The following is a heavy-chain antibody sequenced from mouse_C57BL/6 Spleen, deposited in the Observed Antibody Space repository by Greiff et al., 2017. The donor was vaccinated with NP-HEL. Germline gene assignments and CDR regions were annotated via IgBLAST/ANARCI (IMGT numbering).Heavy chain of an antibody. V-gene: IGHV1-39*01. Sequence: EVQLQESGPELMKPGASVKISCKASGYSFTDYNMNWVKQSNGKSLEWIGVINPNYGTTSYNQKFKGKATLTVDQSSSTAYMQLNSLTSEDSAVYYCARGGYDRYYYAMDYWGQGTSVTVSS. D-gene: IGHD2-2*01. CDR3: ARGGYDRYYYAMDY. CDR2: INPNYGTT. CDR1: GYSFTDYN. J-gene: IGHJ4*01.